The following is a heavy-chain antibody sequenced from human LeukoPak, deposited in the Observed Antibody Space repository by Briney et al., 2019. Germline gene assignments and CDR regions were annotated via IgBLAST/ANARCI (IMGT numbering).Heavy chain of an antibody. V-gene: IGHV1-69*05. J-gene: IGHJ6*03. D-gene: IGHD3-10*01. CDR3: VGGSGSYFPTYYYYMDV. CDR1: GGTFSSYA. CDR2: IIPIFGTA. Sequence: SVKVSCKASGGTFSSYAISWVRQAPGQGLEWMGGIIPIFGTANYAQKFQGRVTITTDESTSTAYMELSSLRSEDTAVYYCVGGSGSYFPTYYYYMDVWGKGTTVTVSS.